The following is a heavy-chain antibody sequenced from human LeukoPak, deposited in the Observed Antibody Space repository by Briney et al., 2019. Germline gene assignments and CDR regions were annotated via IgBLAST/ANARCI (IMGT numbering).Heavy chain of an antibody. CDR2: INPSGGST. CDR3: ARETLGGMTVPLLHY. V-gene: IGHV1-46*01. CDR1: GYTFTDQY. Sequence: ASVKVSCKASGYTFTDQYIHWVRQAPGQGLEWVGIINPSGGSTSNAQKFQGRVSMTRDTSTSTVYMELNSLRYEDTAVYYCARETLGGMTVPLLHYWGQGTLVSVSS. D-gene: IGHD1-14*01. J-gene: IGHJ4*02.